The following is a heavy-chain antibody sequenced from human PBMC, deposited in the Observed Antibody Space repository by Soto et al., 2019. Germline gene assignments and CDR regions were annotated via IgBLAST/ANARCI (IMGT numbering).Heavy chain of an antibody. CDR3: ARDLGLRSAGDLYYYYMDV. CDR1: GGSFSGYY. V-gene: IGHV4-34*01. D-gene: IGHD5-12*01. J-gene: IGHJ6*03. Sequence: ASETLSLTCAVYGGSFSGYYWNWIRQPPGKGLEWIGEIDHSGSTKYNPSLKSRVTISVDTSKNQFSLKVSSVTAADTAVYYCARDLGLRSAGDLYYYYMDVWGKGTTVTVSS. CDR2: IDHSGST.